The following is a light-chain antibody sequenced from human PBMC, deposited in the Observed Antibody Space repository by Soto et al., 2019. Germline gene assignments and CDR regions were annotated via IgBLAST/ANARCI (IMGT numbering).Light chain of an antibody. CDR2: VAS. Sequence: EIVMTQSPVTLSVSPGDRATVSCSASQSVNSNLAWYQQKPDQTPKLLIYVASTRATGIPARFSGSGSGTELTLTISSLQSEDFAVYYCQQYNVWPLTFGGGTKVEFK. CDR3: QQYNVWPLT. J-gene: IGKJ4*01. CDR1: QSVNSN. V-gene: IGKV3-15*01.